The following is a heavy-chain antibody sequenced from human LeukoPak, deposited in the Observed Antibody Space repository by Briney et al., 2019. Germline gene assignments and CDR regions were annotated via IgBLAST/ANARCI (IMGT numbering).Heavy chain of an antibody. Sequence: SETLSLTCTVSGGSISSSSYYWDWIRQPPGKGLECIGSIYYSGSTYYNPSLKSRVTISVDTSKNQFSLKLSSVTAADTAEYYCARGSWQLAEEVHWGQGTLVTVSS. CDR1: GGSISSSSYY. D-gene: IGHD6-6*01. CDR3: ARGSWQLAEEVH. J-gene: IGHJ4*02. V-gene: IGHV4-39*07. CDR2: IYYSGST.